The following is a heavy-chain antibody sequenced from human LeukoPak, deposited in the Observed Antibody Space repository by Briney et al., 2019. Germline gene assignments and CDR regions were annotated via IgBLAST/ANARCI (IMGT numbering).Heavy chain of an antibody. D-gene: IGHD3-10*01. J-gene: IGHJ4*02. V-gene: IGHV4-34*01. CDR1: GGSFSGYY. Sequence: PSETLSLTCAVYGGSFSGYYWSWIRQPPGKGLEWIGEINHSGSTHYNPSLKSRVTISVDTSRNQFSLKLSSVTAADTAVYYCARRRYGSGSYYFDYWGQGTLVTVSS. CDR2: INHSGST. CDR3: ARRRYGSGSYYFDY.